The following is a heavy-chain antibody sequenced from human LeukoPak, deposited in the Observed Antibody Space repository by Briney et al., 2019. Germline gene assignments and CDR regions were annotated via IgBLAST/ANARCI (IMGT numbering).Heavy chain of an antibody. J-gene: IGHJ4*02. CDR3: ASLGPGGSVAY. Sequence: PGGSLRLSCAASGFTFSIYTLNWVRQAPGRELEWVSSIISTSSYIYYADSVKGRFTISRDNAKNSLSLQMNSLRAEDTAVYYCASLGPGGSVAYWGQGTLVTVSS. V-gene: IGHV3-21*01. CDR1: GFTFSIYT. D-gene: IGHD4-23*01. CDR2: IISTSSYI.